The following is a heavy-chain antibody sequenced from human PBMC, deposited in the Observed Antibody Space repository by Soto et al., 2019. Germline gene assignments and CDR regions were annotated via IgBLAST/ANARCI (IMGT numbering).Heavy chain of an antibody. V-gene: IGHV7-4-1*01. J-gene: IGHJ5*02. CDR1: GYTFTSYS. CDR3: ARALYDFATNWFDP. D-gene: IGHD3-3*01. Sequence: ASVKVSCKASGYTFTSYSMHWVRQAPGQRLEWMGWINGGNGDTKYSQNFQGFTGRFVFSLDTSVSTAYLQICSLKAEDTAVYYCARALYDFATNWFDPWGQGTLVTVSS. CDR2: INGGNGDT.